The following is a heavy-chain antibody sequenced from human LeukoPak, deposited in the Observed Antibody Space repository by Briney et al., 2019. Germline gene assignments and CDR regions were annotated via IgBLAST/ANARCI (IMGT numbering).Heavy chain of an antibody. D-gene: IGHD5-18*01. CDR2: IYPGDSDT. CDR1: GYSFTTYW. J-gene: IGHJ4*02. Sequence: GESLKISCKGSGYSFTTYWIAWVRQMPGKGLEWMGIIYPGDSDTRYSPSFQGHVTISADKSISTAYLQWSSLKASDTAMYYCARRDVDTAMVGYDYWGQGTLVTVSS. V-gene: IGHV5-51*01. CDR3: ARRDVDTAMVGYDY.